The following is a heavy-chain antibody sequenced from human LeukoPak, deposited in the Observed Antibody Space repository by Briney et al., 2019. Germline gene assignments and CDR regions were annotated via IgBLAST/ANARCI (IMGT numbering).Heavy chain of an antibody. D-gene: IGHD3-10*01. CDR3: ARGVMVRGVLGWFDP. J-gene: IGHJ5*02. Sequence: SQTLSLTCTVSGGSISSGSYYWSCIRQPAGKGLEWIGRIYTSGSTNYNPSLKSRVTISVDTSKNQFSLKLSSVTAADTAVYYCARGVMVRGVLGWFDPWGQGTLVTVSS. CDR2: IYTSGST. CDR1: GGSISSGSYY. V-gene: IGHV4-61*02.